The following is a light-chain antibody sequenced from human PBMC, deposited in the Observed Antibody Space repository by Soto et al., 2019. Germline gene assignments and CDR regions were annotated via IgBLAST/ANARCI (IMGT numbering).Light chain of an antibody. CDR2: EVS. J-gene: IGLJ2*01. CDR3: SSYAGANSVV. CDR1: SSDVGGYNY. V-gene: IGLV2-8*01. Sequence: QSVLNQPPSASGSPGQSVTISCTGMSSDVGGYNYVSWYQQHPGKAPKLMIYEVSKRPSGVPDRFSGSKSGNTASLTVSGLQAEDEADYYCSSYAGANSVVFGGGTKLTV.